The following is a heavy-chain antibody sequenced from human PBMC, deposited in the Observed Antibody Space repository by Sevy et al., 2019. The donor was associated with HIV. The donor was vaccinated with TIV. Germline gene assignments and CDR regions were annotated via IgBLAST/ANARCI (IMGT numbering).Heavy chain of an antibody. Sequence: GGSLRLSCSASGFTISPYSLHWVRQTPGKGLQWLAVISKDGKNQHFADFVRGRFSLSRDNSRNKFYLQMNNLRPEDTAVYFYAKPGYYYDAHSQSVDWFDPWGQGTLVTVSS. CDR2: ISKDGKNQ. J-gene: IGHJ5*02. CDR3: AKPGYYYDAHSQSVDWFDP. V-gene: IGHV3-30-3*02. D-gene: IGHD3-22*01. CDR1: GFTISPYS.